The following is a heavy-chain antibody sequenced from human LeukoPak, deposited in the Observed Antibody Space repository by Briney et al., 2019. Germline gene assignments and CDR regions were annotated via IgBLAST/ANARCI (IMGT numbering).Heavy chain of an antibody. V-gene: IGHV4-59*01. CDR1: GDSISSSY. CDR2: VYYSGST. CDR3: ARESRDNSSGYYSRFDY. D-gene: IGHD3-22*01. Sequence: PSETLSLTCTVSGDSISSSYWSWIRQPPGKALEWIGYVYYSGSTSYNPSLKSRVAISVDTSKKRFSLRLSSVTAADTAVYYCARESRDNSSGYYSRFDYWGQGTLVTVSS. J-gene: IGHJ4*02.